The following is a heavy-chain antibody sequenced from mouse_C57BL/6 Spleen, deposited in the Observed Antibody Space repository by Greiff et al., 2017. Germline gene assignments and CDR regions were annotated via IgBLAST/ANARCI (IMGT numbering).Heavy chain of an antibody. Sequence: QVQLQQSGAELVRPGTSVKVSCKASGYAFTNYLIEWVKQRPGQGLEWIGVINPGSGGTNYNEKFKGKATLTADKSSSTAYMQLSSLTSEDSAVYFCARDGVYDYDYWGKGTTLTVSS. J-gene: IGHJ2*01. CDR2: INPGSGGT. CDR1: GYAFTNYL. CDR3: ARDGVYDYDY. V-gene: IGHV1-54*01. D-gene: IGHD2-4*01.